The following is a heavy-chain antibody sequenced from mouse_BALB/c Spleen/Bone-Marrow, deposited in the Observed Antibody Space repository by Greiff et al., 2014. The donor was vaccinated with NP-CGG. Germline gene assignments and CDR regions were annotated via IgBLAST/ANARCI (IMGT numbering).Heavy chain of an antibody. CDR2: IYPGDGDT. V-gene: IGHV1-82*01. Sequence: QVQLQQSGAELVKPGASVKMSCTASGCAFGSSWMNWVKQRPGQGLEWIGRIYPGDGDTKSNGRFKGKATLTADRSSHTAYMQHSSLTTVDSAVYLFARSAYYGRSYGAMDYWGQGTSLTVSS. CDR3: ARSAYYGRSYGAMDY. CDR1: GCAFGSSW. D-gene: IGHD1-1*01. J-gene: IGHJ4*01.